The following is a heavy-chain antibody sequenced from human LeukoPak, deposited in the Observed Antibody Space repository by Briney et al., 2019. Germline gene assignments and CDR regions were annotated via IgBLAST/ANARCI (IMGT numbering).Heavy chain of an antibody. CDR3: AREGGDYGGNSQFWYFDL. Sequence: SETLSLTCTVSGGSISSYYWSWIRQPPGKGLKWIGSIYYSGSTYYNPSLKSRVTISVDTSKNLFSLKLSSVTAADTAVYYCAREGGDYGGNSQFWYFDLWGRGTLVTVSS. CDR1: GGSISSYY. J-gene: IGHJ2*01. V-gene: IGHV4-59*12. CDR2: IYYSGST. D-gene: IGHD4-23*01.